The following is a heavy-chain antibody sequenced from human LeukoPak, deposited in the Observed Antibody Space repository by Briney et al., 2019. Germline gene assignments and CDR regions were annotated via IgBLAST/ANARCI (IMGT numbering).Heavy chain of an antibody. V-gene: IGHV3-15*01. Sequence: PGGSLRLSCAASGFTFSNAWMSWVRQAPGKGLEWVGRIKSKTDGGTTDYAAPVKGRFTISRDDSKNTLYLQMNSLKTEDTAVYYCTTVSRDSSGYYRHYYYYYGMDVWGQGTTVTVSS. J-gene: IGHJ6*02. CDR3: TTVSRDSSGYYRHYYYYYGMDV. CDR2: IKSKTDGGTT. D-gene: IGHD3-22*01. CDR1: GFTFSNAW.